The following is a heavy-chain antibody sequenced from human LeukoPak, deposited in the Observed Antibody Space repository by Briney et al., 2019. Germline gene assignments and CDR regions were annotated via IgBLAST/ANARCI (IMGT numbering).Heavy chain of an antibody. V-gene: IGHV3-23*01. D-gene: IGHD2-15*01. J-gene: IGHJ4*02. CDR3: AKNPLRAAPAFFDY. CDR1: GFTFSSSA. Sequence: GGSLRLSCAASGFTFSSSAMSWVRQAPGKGLEWVSAISGSGGSTYYADSVKGRFTISRDNSKNTLYLQMNTLRAEDTALYYCAKNPLRAAPAFFDYWGRGTLVTVSS. CDR2: ISGSGGST.